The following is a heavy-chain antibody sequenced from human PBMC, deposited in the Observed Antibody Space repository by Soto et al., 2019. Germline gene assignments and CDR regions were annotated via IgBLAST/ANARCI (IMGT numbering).Heavy chain of an antibody. CDR2: ISYDGSNK. Sequence: GGSLRLSCAASGFTFSSYGMHWVRQAPGKGLEWVAVISYDGSNKYYADSVKGRFTISRDNSKNTLYLQMNSLRAEDTAVYYCAREDAYSSGWYPRQYYYYCGMDVWGQGTTVTGSS. D-gene: IGHD6-19*01. V-gene: IGHV3-30*03. CDR1: GFTFSSYG. J-gene: IGHJ6*02. CDR3: AREDAYSSGWYPRQYYYYCGMDV.